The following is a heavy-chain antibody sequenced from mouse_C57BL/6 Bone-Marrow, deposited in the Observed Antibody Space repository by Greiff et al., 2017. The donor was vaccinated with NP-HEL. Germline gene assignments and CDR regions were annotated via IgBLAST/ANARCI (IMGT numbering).Heavy chain of an antibody. CDR2: INPYNGGT. D-gene: IGHD1-1*01. Sequence: EVKLMESGPVLVKPGASVKMSCKASGYTFTDYYMNWVKQSHGKSLEWIGVINPYNGGTSYNQKFKGKATLTVDKSSSTAYMELNSLTSEDSAVYYCAKRGLLRYAMDYWGQGTSVTVSS. J-gene: IGHJ4*01. CDR3: AKRGLLRYAMDY. CDR1: GYTFTDYY. V-gene: IGHV1-19*01.